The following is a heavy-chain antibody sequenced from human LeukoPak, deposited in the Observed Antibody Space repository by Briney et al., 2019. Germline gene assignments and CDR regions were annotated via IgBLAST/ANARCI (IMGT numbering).Heavy chain of an antibody. Sequence: PSETLSLTCTVSDGSISSNYWSWIRQPPGKGLEWIGYIYYSGSTNYNPSLKSRVTISVDTSKNQFPLKLSFVTAADTAVYYCASLSGGSFDIWGQGTMVTVSS. V-gene: IGHV4-59*01. J-gene: IGHJ3*02. CDR2: IYYSGST. D-gene: IGHD2-15*01. CDR1: DGSISSNY. CDR3: ASLSGGSFDI.